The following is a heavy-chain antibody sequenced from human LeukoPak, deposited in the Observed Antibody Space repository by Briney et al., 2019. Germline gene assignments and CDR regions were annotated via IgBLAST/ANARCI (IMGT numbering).Heavy chain of an antibody. V-gene: IGHV3-9*01. D-gene: IGHD2-2*01. Sequence: PGGSLRLSCAASGFSFDDYAMHWVRQAPGKGLEWVSAISWNGNSIVYADSVKGRFTIARDNAKNSLYLQMNSLRAEDAAVYYCSRQGVLVAAAVNWFDPRGQGTLVTVSS. CDR3: SRQGVLVAAAVNWFDP. J-gene: IGHJ5*02. CDR2: ISWNGNSI. CDR1: GFSFDDYA.